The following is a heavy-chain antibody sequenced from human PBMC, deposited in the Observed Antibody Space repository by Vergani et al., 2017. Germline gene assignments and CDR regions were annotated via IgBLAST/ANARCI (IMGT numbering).Heavy chain of an antibody. J-gene: IGHJ4*02. D-gene: IGHD3-22*01. V-gene: IGHV3-9*01. Sequence: EVQLVESGGGLVQPGRSLRLSCAASGFTFDDYAMHWVRQAPGKGLEWVSGISWNSGSIGYADSVKGRFTISRDNAKNSLYLQMNSLRAEDTALYYCAKDISSDIAMVRQLTYYYDSSGFDYWGQGTLVTVSS. CDR3: AKDISSDIAMVRQLTYYYDSSGFDY. CDR2: ISWNSGSI. CDR1: GFTFDDYA.